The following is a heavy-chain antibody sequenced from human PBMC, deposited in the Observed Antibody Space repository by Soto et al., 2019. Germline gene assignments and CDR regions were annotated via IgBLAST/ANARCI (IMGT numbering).Heavy chain of an antibody. CDR2: IYYSGST. V-gene: IGHV4-59*01. CDR1: GGSISSYY. J-gene: IGHJ3*02. D-gene: IGHD1-26*01. CDR3: ASSGRYHGDAFDI. Sequence: SETLSLTCTVSGGSISSYYWSWIRQPPGKGLEWIGYIYYSGSTNYNPSLKSRVTISVDTSKNQFSLKLSSVTAADTAVYYCASSGRYHGDAFDIWGQGTMDTGSS.